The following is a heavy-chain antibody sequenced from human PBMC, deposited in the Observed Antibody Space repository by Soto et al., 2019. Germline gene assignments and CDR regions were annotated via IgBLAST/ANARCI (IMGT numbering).Heavy chain of an antibody. Sequence: ESGGGLVQPGGSLRLSCAASGFTFSSYWMSWVRQAPGKGLEWVANIKQDGSEKYYVDSVKVRFTISRDNAKNSLYLQMNSLRAEDTAVYYCANLWFGETPVGYWGQGTLVTVSS. V-gene: IGHV3-7*01. CDR3: ANLWFGETPVGY. CDR1: GFTFSSYW. CDR2: IKQDGSEK. D-gene: IGHD3-10*01. J-gene: IGHJ4*02.